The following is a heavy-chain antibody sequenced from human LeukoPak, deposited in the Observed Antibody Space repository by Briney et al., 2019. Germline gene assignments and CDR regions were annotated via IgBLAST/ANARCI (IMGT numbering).Heavy chain of an antibody. Sequence: RPGGSLRLSCAASGFTFSSYSMNWVRQAPGKGLVWVSRINSDGSSTSYADSVKGRFTISRDNAKNTLYLQMNSLRAEDTAVYYCARGYSYGIFDYWGQGTLVTVSS. V-gene: IGHV3-74*01. CDR2: INSDGSST. CDR3: ARGYSYGIFDY. D-gene: IGHD5-18*01. J-gene: IGHJ4*02. CDR1: GFTFSSYS.